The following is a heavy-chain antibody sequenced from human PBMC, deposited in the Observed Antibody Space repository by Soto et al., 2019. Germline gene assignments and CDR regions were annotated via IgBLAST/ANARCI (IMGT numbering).Heavy chain of an antibody. CDR1: GGPVSDAYSY. D-gene: IGHD2-8*02. CDR2: LSYTGST. J-gene: IGHJ3*02. V-gene: IGHV4-30-4*01. CDR3: ARELEGGVFDI. Sequence: SETLSLTCPVSGGPVSDAYSYWTWIRQPPGKGLEWMGYLSYTGSTYYNPSLRNRASISVDESSNHLSLRLSSVTAADTAVYYCARELEGGVFDIWGRGTLVTVSS.